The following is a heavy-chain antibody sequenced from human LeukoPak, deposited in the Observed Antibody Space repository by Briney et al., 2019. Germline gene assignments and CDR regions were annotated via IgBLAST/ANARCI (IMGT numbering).Heavy chain of an antibody. Sequence: ASEKVSCKASGYTFTSYAMHWVRQAPGQRLECMGWINAGNGNTKYSQKFQGRVTITRDTSASTAYMELSSLRSEDTAVYYCARADYDILTGPDYWGQGTLVTVSS. CDR3: ARADYDILTGPDY. D-gene: IGHD3-9*01. J-gene: IGHJ4*02. CDR2: INAGNGNT. CDR1: GYTFTSYA. V-gene: IGHV1-3*01.